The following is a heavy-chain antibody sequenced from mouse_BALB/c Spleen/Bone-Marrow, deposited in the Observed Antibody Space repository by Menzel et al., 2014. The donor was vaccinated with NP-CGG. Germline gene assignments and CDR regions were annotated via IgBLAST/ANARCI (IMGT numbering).Heavy chain of an antibody. V-gene: IGHV5-6-4*01. Sequence: EVKLVESGGGLVKPGGSLKLSCAASGFTFSSYTMSWVRQTPEKRLEWVATISSGGSYTYYPDSVKGRFTISRDNAKNTLYLQMSNLKSEDTAMYYCTRDGKGNYDYAMDYWGQGTSVTVSS. CDR3: TRDGKGNYDYAMDY. CDR1: GFTFSSYT. D-gene: IGHD2-1*01. J-gene: IGHJ4*01. CDR2: ISSGGSYT.